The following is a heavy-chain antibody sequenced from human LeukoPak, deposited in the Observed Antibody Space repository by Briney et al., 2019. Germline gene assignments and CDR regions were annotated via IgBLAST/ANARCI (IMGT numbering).Heavy chain of an antibody. CDR2: INSDGSST. CDR3: ARRAVNMVYFDQ. D-gene: IGHD3-3*01. J-gene: IGHJ4*02. CDR1: GFTFRSYW. Sequence: PGGSLRLSCAASGFTFRSYWMQWVRQAPGKGLVWVSRINSDGSSTRYADSVKGRFTMSRDNAKNTLYLQMNSLRAEDTAVYYCARRAVNMVYFDQWGQGTMVTVSS. V-gene: IGHV3-74*01.